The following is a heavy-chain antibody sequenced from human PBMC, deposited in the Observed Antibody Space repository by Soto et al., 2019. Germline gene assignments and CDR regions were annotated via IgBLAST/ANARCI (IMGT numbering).Heavy chain of an antibody. CDR1: GGTFSSYA. CDR2: IIPIFGTA. Sequence: QVQLVQSGAEVKKPGSSVKVSCKASGGTFSSYAISWVRQAPGQGLEWTGGIIPIFGTANYAQKFQGRVTITGDESTSRAYMELSRGTCQDTAVYYCARVGKDSSSWTLVWYFDLWGRGTLVTVSS. D-gene: IGHD6-13*01. J-gene: IGHJ2*01. V-gene: IGHV1-69*01. CDR3: ARVGKDSSSWTLVWYFDL.